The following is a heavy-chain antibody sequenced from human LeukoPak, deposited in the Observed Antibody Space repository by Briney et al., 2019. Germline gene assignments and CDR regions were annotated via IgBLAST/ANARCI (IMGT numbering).Heavy chain of an antibody. J-gene: IGHJ3*02. D-gene: IGHD3-9*01. CDR2: ISSSGSTI. V-gene: IGHV3-48*03. CDR1: GFTFSSYE. Sequence: GGSLRLSCAASGFTFSSYEMNWVRQAPGKGLEWVSYISSSGSTIYYADSVKGRFTISRDNAKNSLSLQMNSLRADDAAVYYCARASSKQLAGYLPDGFDIWGQGTMVTVSS. CDR3: ARASSKQLAGYLPDGFDI.